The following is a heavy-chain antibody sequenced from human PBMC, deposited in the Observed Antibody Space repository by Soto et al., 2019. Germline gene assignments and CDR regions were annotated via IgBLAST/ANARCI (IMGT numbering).Heavy chain of an antibody. D-gene: IGHD3-3*01. CDR3: ATSHSLRLLEWLFEALDI. J-gene: IGHJ3*02. V-gene: IGHV3-21*01. CDR1: GFTFSSYS. CDR2: ISSSSSYI. Sequence: PGGSLRLYCAASGFTFSSYSMNWVRQAPGKGLEWVSSISSSSSYIYYADSVKGRFTISRDNAKNSLYLQMNSLRAEDTAVYYCATSHSLRLLEWLFEALDIWGQGTMVTVSS.